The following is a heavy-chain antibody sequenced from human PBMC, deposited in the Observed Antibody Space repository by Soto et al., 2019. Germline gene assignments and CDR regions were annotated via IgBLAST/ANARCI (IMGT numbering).Heavy chain of an antibody. CDR3: ARVGAVEY. CDR1: GFTFSTYG. CDR2: NSSGASSI. V-gene: IGHV3-48*02. Sequence: EVQLVESGGGLVQPGGSLRLYCVVSGFTFSTYGMTWVRQAPGKGLEWVSYNSSGASSIFYADSVKGRFTISRDDAKNSLHLQMNSLRDEDTAVYYCARVGAVEYWGQGTLVTVSS. J-gene: IGHJ4*02. D-gene: IGHD3-16*01.